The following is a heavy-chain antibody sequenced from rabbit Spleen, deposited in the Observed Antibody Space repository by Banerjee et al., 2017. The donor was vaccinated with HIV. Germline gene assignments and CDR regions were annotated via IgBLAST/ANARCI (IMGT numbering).Heavy chain of an antibody. CDR3: ARDTSSSFSSYGMDL. CDR1: GVSFSGSSY. D-gene: IGHD1-1*01. CDR2: IEAGSSGFT. J-gene: IGHJ6*01. V-gene: IGHV1S40*01. Sequence: QSLEESGGDLVKPGASLTLTCIASGVSFSGSSYMCWVRQAPGKGLEWIACIEAGSSGFTYFASWAKGRFTISKTSSTTVTLQMTSLTAADTATYFCARDTSSSFSSYGMDLWGPGTIVTVS.